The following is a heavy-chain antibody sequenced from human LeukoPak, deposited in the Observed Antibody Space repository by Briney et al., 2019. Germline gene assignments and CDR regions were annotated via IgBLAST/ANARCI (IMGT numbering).Heavy chain of an antibody. D-gene: IGHD6-6*01. CDR2: FIPIFGTA. Sequence: PRASVKVSCNASGGTFSSYAISWVRQAPGQGLEWMGRFIPIFGTANYAQKFQGRVTITTDESTSTAYMELSSLRSEDTAVYYCASEDVEYSSSSYFDYWGQGTLVTVSS. CDR1: GGTFSSYA. J-gene: IGHJ4*02. CDR3: ASEDVEYSSSSYFDY. V-gene: IGHV1-69*05.